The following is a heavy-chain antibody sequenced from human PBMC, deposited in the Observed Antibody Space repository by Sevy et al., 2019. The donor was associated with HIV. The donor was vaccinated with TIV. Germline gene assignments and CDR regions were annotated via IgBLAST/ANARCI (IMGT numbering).Heavy chain of an antibody. D-gene: IGHD3-22*01. V-gene: IGHV3-7*03. Sequence: GGYLRLSCAASGFTFDYYWMNWVRQAPGKGLEWVDNIKDDGSEKHYVDAVKGRFTISRDNAKNHLYVQMNSLRVEDTAVYYFVRTYDSTCYNNFRDGIFDIWGQGTKVTVSS. J-gene: IGHJ3*02. CDR3: VRTYDSTCYNNFRDGIFDI. CDR1: GFTFDYYW. CDR2: IKDDGSEK.